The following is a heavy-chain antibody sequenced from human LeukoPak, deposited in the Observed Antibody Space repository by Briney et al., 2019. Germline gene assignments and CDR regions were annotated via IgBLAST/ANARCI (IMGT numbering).Heavy chain of an antibody. CDR2: INHSGST. J-gene: IGHJ4*01. D-gene: IGHD2-8*01. CDR3: ARRGYCTNGVCPFDY. CDR1: GGSFSGYY. Sequence: PETLSPTCAVYGGSFSGYYWSWIRQPPGKGLEWIGEINHSGSTNYNPSLKSRVTISVDTSKNQFSLKLSSVTAADTAVYYCARRGYCTNGVCPFDYWGQGTLLTVSS. V-gene: IGHV4-34*01.